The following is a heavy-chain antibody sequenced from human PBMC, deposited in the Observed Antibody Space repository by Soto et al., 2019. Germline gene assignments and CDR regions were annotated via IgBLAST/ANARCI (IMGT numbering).Heavy chain of an antibody. CDR3: AKTGFWSGHRVADY. V-gene: IGHV4-30-4*08. CDR1: GGSISSGVYY. CDR2: IYYSGST. Sequence: SETLSLTCTVSGGSISSGVYYWSWIRQHPEKGLEWIGYIYYSGSTYYNPSLKSRVTISVDTSPNQFSLKLNSVTAADTAVYYCAKTGFWSGHRVADYWGQGTLVTVSS. J-gene: IGHJ4*02. D-gene: IGHD3-3*01.